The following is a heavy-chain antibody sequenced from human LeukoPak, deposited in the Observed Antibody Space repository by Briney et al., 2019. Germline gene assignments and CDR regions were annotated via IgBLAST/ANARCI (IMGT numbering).Heavy chain of an antibody. Sequence: KPGGSLRLSCAASGFTFSSYSMNWVRQAPGKGLEWVSSISSSSSYIYYADSVKGRFTISRDNAKNSLYLQMNSLRAEDTAVYYCARDRWDIVVVVASSTSDAFDIWGQGTMVTVSS. D-gene: IGHD2-15*01. V-gene: IGHV3-21*01. CDR2: ISSSSSYI. J-gene: IGHJ3*02. CDR3: ARDRWDIVVVVASSTSDAFDI. CDR1: GFTFSSYS.